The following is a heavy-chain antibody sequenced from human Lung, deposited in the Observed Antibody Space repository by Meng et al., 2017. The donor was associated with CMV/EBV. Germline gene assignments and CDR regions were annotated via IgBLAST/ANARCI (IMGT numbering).Heavy chain of an antibody. V-gene: IGHV3-21*01. CDR1: GFTFSSYS. J-gene: IGHJ6*02. Sequence: GEXXKISCAASGFTFSSYSMNWVRQAPGKGLEWVSSISSSSSYIYYADSVKGRFTISRDNAKNSLYLQMNSLRAEDTAVYYCARDLGNSYGYDYYYYYGMDVXDQGXTVTVSS. D-gene: IGHD5-18*01. CDR3: ARDLGNSYGYDYYYYYGMDV. CDR2: ISSSSSYI.